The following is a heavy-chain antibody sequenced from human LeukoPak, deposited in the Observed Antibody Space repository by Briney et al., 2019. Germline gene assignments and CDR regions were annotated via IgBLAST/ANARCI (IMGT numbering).Heavy chain of an antibody. J-gene: IGHJ4*02. CDR2: IYYSGST. V-gene: IGHV4-39*01. Sequence: PSETLSLTCTVSGGSISSSSYYWGWIRRPPGKGLEWIGSIYYSGSTYYNPSLKSRVTISVDTSKNQFSLKLSSVTAADTAVYYCARRSLGGRSGSDAIFDYWGQGTLVTVSS. CDR3: ARRSLGGRSGSDAIFDY. D-gene: IGHD1-26*01. CDR1: GGSISSSSYY.